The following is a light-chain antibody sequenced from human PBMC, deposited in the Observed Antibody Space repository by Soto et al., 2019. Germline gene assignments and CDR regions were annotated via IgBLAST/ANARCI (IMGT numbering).Light chain of an antibody. CDR3: QQLNSYPLP. CDR1: QGIGSY. Sequence: DIHLTQSPSFLSASVGDRVTITCRASQGIGSYLSWYQQKPGKAPKILIYAASTLQTGVPSRFSGSASGADFTLTISSLQPEDFATYYCQQLNSYPLPFGGGTKVDIK. J-gene: IGKJ4*01. V-gene: IGKV1-9*01. CDR2: AAS.